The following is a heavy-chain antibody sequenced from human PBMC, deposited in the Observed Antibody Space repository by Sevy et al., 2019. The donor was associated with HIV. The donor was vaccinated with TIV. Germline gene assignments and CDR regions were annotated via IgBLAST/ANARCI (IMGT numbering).Heavy chain of an antibody. J-gene: IGHJ4*02. Sequence: GGSLRLSCAASGFSLETYWMYWVRQAPGKPLEWVANIKEDDTVKYYVDSVKGRFTIFRDNGRNLVYLVTNNLRVEDTALYYCVRAIQSEGSFWGQGTLVTVSS. CDR3: VRAIQSEGSF. CDR2: IKEDDTVK. CDR1: GFSLETYW. D-gene: IGHD2-2*02. V-gene: IGHV3-7*04.